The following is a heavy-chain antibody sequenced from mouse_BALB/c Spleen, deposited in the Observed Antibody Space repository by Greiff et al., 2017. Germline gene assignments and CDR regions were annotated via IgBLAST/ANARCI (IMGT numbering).Heavy chain of an antibody. J-gene: IGHJ3*01. CDR2: INSNGGST. Sequence: EVKLVESGGGLVQPGGSLKLSCAASGFTFSSYGMSWVRQTPDKRLELVATINSNGGSTYYPDSVKGRFTISRDNAKNTLYLQMSSLKSEDTAMYYCARDGRLPFAYWGQGTLVTVSA. D-gene: IGHD2-4*01. V-gene: IGHV5-6-3*01. CDR3: ARDGRLPFAY. CDR1: GFTFSSYG.